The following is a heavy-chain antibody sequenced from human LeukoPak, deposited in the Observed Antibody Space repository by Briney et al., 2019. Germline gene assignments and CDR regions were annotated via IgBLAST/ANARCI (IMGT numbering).Heavy chain of an antibody. V-gene: IGHV4-39*01. D-gene: IGHD4-11*01. Sequence: SETLSLTCTVSGDSISSSSYYWGWIRQPPGKGLEWIGSIHYSGSIYYNPSLKSRVTISVDTSKNQFSLKLTSVTAADTAFYYCARHRRNSNYLTTVTTIDYWGQGALITVSS. CDR3: ARHRRNSNYLTTVTTIDY. CDR2: IHYSGSI. CDR1: GDSISSSSYY. J-gene: IGHJ4*02.